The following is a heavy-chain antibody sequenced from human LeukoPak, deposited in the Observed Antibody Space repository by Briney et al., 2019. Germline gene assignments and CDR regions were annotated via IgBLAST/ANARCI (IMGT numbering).Heavy chain of an antibody. CDR2: INHSGST. Sequence: PSETLSLTCAVYGGSFSGYYWSWIRQPPGKGLEWIGEINHSGSTNYNPSLKSRVTISVDTSKNQFSLKLSSVTAADTAVHYCARDRIAVPGTRGFFDLWGRGSLVTVSS. J-gene: IGHJ2*01. V-gene: IGHV4-34*01. CDR3: ARDRIAVPGTRGFFDL. D-gene: IGHD6-19*01. CDR1: GGSFSGYY.